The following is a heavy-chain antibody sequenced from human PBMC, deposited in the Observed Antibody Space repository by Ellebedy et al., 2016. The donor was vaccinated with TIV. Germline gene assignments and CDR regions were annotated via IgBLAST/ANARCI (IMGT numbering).Heavy chain of an antibody. CDR2: INPSGGST. CDR1: GYTFTSYY. J-gene: IGHJ6*02. D-gene: IGHD5-12*01. CDR3: ARGRRGYSGYDWSYYGMDV. Sequence: SVKVSCXASGYTFTSYYMHWVRQAPGQGLEWMGIINPSGGSTSYAQKFQGRVTMTRDTSTSTVYMELSSLRSEDTAVYYCARGRRGYSGYDWSYYGMDVWGQGTTVTVSS. V-gene: IGHV1-46*01.